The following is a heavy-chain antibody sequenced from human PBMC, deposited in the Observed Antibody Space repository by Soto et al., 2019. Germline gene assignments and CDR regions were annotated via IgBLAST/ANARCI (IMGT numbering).Heavy chain of an antibody. CDR1: GYTFTRYA. Sequence: QVQLVQSGAEVKKPGASVKVSCKASGYTFTRYAMHWVRQAPGQRLEWMGWINAGNGNTKYSQKFQGRVTISRDTSASTAYMELSSLRSEDTAVYHCASDIQGGSSSWLYYYYYGMDVWGQGTTVTVSS. V-gene: IGHV1-3*01. CDR3: ASDIQGGSSSWLYYYYYGMDV. CDR2: INAGNGNT. J-gene: IGHJ6*02. D-gene: IGHD6-13*01.